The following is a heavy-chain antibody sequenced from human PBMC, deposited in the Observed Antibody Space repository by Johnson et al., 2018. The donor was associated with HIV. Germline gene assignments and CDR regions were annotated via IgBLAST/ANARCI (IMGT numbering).Heavy chain of an antibody. Sequence: QVQLVESGGGVVQPGRSLRLYCAASGFTFSTYAMHWVRQAPGKGLEWVAVISYDGSNKYYVDSVKGRFTISRDNSKNTLYLQMNSLRVEDTAVYYCARADDSSGFDAFDIWGQGTMVTVSS. D-gene: IGHD3-22*01. CDR3: ARADDSSGFDAFDI. CDR2: ISYDGSNK. V-gene: IGHV3-30-3*01. CDR1: GFTFSTYA. J-gene: IGHJ3*02.